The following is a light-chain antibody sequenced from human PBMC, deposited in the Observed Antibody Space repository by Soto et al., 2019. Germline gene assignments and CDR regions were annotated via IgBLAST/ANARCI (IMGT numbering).Light chain of an antibody. Sequence: QSALTQPPSASGSPGQSVTISCTGTSSDVGDNYVSWYQQHLGKAPKLIIYEVTRRPSGVPDRIFASKSDTTASLTVSGLQAEDEADYYCSSFAGTNSFVFGTGTKLTVL. V-gene: IGLV2-8*01. CDR1: SSDVGDNY. CDR2: EVT. J-gene: IGLJ1*01. CDR3: SSFAGTNSFV.